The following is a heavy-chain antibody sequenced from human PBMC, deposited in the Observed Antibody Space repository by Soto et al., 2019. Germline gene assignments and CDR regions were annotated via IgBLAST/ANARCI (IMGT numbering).Heavy chain of an antibody. D-gene: IGHD6-13*01. CDR3: ARDDRIAGALDY. V-gene: IGHV1-18*01. Sequence: QVQLLQSRAEVKKPGASVKVSCKASGYTFTSYGISWVQQAPGQGLEWMGWIRAYNGNTNYAQKLHGRVTMTRDTSTNIAYMELRSLRSDDTAVYYCARDDRIAGALDYWGQGTLVTVSS. CDR2: IRAYNGNT. J-gene: IGHJ4*02. CDR1: GYTFTSYG.